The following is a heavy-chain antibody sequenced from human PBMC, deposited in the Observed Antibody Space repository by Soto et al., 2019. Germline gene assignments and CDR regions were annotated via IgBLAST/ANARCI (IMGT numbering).Heavy chain of an antibody. Sequence: GGSLRLSCAASGFSFNNAWMNWVRQAPGKGLEWVGRIKSKSDDGATDYAAPVKGRFTISRDPSKNTLYLQMNSLKTEDTAIYFCTTVIRNYWAYYYYGMDVWGQGTTVTVSS. V-gene: IGHV3-15*07. CDR3: TTVIRNYWAYYYYGMDV. CDR1: GFSFNNAW. CDR2: IKSKSDDGAT. D-gene: IGHD1-7*01. J-gene: IGHJ6*02.